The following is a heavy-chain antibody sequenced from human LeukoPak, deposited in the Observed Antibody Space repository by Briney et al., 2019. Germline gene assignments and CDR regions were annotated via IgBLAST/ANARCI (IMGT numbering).Heavy chain of an antibody. J-gene: IGHJ5*02. V-gene: IGHV1-46*01. CDR3: ARDLGSLTYNWFDP. D-gene: IGHD3-16*01. Sequence: ASVKVSCKASRYPFTSNAMHWVRQAPGQGLEWMGIINPSGGSTSYAQKFQGRVTMTRDTSTSTVYMELSSLRSEDTAVYYCARDLGSLTYNWFDPWGQGTLVTVSS. CDR2: INPSGGST. CDR1: RYPFTSNA.